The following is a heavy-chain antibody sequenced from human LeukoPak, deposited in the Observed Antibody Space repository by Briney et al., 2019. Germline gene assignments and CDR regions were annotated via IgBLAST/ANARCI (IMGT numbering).Heavy chain of an antibody. J-gene: IGHJ4*02. CDR2: TRKKTNSYTT. D-gene: IGHD1-26*01. Sequence: GGSLRLSCAASGFTFSDHYMDWVRQAPGKGLEWGGRTRKKTNSYTTEYAASVKGRFTISRDDSKNSLYLQMNSLKTEDTAVYYCTRVVLVGTTYSYFDYWGQGTLVTVSS. CDR3: TRVVLVGTTYSYFDY. CDR1: GFTFSDHY. V-gene: IGHV3-72*01.